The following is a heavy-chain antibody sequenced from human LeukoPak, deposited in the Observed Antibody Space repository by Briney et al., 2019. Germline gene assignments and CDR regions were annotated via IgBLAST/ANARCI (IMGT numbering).Heavy chain of an antibody. D-gene: IGHD4-17*01. V-gene: IGHV4-59*08. CDR2: IHYSGNT. CDR3: ASSEWDYAR. CDR1: GGSISSYY. J-gene: IGHJ4*02. Sequence: SETLSLTCTVSGGSISSYYWSWMRQPPGKGLEWIGYIHYSGNTNYNPSPKSRVTISLGTSRTQFSLKLTSVTTADTAVYYCASSEWDYARWGQGILVTVSS.